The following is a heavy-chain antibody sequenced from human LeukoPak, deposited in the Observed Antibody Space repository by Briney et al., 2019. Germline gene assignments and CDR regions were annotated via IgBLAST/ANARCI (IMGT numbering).Heavy chain of an antibody. D-gene: IGHD6-25*01. V-gene: IGHV1-18*01. CDR2: ISAYNGNT. CDR1: GYTFTSYG. Sequence: GASVKVSCKASGYTFTSYGISWVRQAPGQGLEWMGWISAYNGNTNYAQKLQGRVAMTTDTSTSTAYMELRSLRSDDTAVYYCAKVPAPGYSSGSGYWGQGTLVTVSS. CDR3: AKVPAPGYSSGSGY. J-gene: IGHJ4*02.